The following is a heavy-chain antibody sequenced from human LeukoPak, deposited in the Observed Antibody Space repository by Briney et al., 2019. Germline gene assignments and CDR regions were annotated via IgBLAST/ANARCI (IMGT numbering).Heavy chain of an antibody. CDR2: INPNSDAT. V-gene: IGHV1-2*02. CDR1: GYTFTGDS. CDR3: ANIAVAGAYYYYGMDV. J-gene: IGHJ6*02. D-gene: IGHD6-19*01. Sequence: GASVKVSCKASGYTFTGDSMHWVRQAPGQGLEWMGWINPNSDATNSAQKFRGRITMNRDTSISTAYMELSRLRSDDTAVYYCANIAVAGAYYYYGMDVWGQGTMVTVSS.